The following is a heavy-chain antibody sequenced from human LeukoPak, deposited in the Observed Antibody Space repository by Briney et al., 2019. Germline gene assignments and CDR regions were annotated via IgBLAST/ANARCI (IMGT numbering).Heavy chain of an antibody. Sequence: ASVKVSCKASGYTFTDYYMHWVRQAPGQGLEWMGRINPSSGGTNYAQRFQGRVTMTRDTSISTAYMELSSLRSDDTAVYFCARVYDFWSGLNYYYYMDVWGKGTTVTVSS. J-gene: IGHJ6*03. CDR3: ARVYDFWSGLNYYYYMDV. V-gene: IGHV1-2*06. CDR2: INPSSGGT. D-gene: IGHD3-3*01. CDR1: GYTFTDYY.